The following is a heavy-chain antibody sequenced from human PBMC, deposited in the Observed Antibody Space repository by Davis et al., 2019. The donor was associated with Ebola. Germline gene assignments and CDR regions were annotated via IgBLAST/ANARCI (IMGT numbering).Heavy chain of an antibody. D-gene: IGHD3-22*01. V-gene: IGHV3-74*01. CDR3: AREPITTEKTFDY. CDR1: GFTFSSYW. J-gene: IGHJ4*02. Sequence: PGGSLRLSCAASGFTFSSYWMHWVRQAPGKGLVWVARIKSDGSRTVHADAVRGRFAISRDNAKNTLYLQMNSLRAEDTAVYYCAREPITTEKTFDYWGQGTLVTVSS. CDR2: IKSDGSRT.